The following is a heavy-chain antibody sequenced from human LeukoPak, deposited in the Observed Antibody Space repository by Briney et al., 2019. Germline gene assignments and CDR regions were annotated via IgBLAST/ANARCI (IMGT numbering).Heavy chain of an antibody. CDR1: GYACTGYD. V-gene: IGHV1-2*02. Sequence: ASVKVSCKAAGYACTGYDMHWVRQAPGPGLEWMGWMNPNRGGTNYAQKFQGSGAMTTDTSISTAYMELRRLRSDATAVSSCARPGYSSGWSAGGCFDPWGQGTLVTVSS. CDR2: MNPNRGGT. CDR3: ARPGYSSGWSAGGCFDP. D-gene: IGHD6-19*01. J-gene: IGHJ5*02.